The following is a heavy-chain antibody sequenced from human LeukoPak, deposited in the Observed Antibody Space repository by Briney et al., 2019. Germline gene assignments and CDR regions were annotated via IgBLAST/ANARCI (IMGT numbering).Heavy chain of an antibody. CDR3: AAETPYYYDSSGYPPLFDY. J-gene: IGHJ4*02. CDR2: IVVGSGNT. Sequence: EASVKVSCKASGFTFTSSAVQWVRQARGQRLEWIGWIVVGSGNTNYAQKFQERVTITRDMFTSTAYMELSSLRSEDTAVYYCAAETPYYYDSSGYPPLFDYWGQGTLVTVSS. CDR1: GFTFTSSA. D-gene: IGHD3-22*01. V-gene: IGHV1-58*01.